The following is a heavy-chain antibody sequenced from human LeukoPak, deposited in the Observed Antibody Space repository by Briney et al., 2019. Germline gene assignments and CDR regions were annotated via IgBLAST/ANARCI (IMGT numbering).Heavy chain of an antibody. Sequence: GRSLRLSCAASGFTFSNYAMHWVRQAPGKGLEWVAVVSSDGNSKYYADSMKGRFTISRDNSKNTLYLQINSLRADDTAVFYCAKDGGRAAAGTVDSWGQGALVTVSS. CDR2: VSSDGNSK. D-gene: IGHD6-13*01. CDR1: GFTFSNYA. J-gene: IGHJ4*02. V-gene: IGHV3-30*18. CDR3: AKDGGRAAAGTVDS.